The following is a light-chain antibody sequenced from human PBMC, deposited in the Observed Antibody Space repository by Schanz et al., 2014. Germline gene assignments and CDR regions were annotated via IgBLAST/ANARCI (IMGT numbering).Light chain of an antibody. J-gene: IGKJ1*01. V-gene: IGKV3-15*01. Sequence: EIVMTQSPATLSVSPGERATLSCRASQSVSSNLAWYQQKPGQAPRLLIYGASTRATGIPARFSGSGSGTEFTLTISRLEPEDFAVYYCQQYAGSPPWTFGQGTKVEVK. CDR1: QSVSSN. CDR2: GAS. CDR3: QQYAGSPPWT.